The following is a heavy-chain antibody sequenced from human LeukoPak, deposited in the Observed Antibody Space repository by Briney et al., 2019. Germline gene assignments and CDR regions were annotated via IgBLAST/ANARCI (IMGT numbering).Heavy chain of an antibody. CDR1: GFTFSSYG. Sequence: GRSLRLSCAASGFTFSSYGMHWVRQALDKGLEWVAIIWYDGSNKYYADSVKGRFTISRDNSKNTLYLQMNSLRAKDTAVYYCAGESIQLWKGGHNWFDPWGQGTLVTVSS. J-gene: IGHJ5*02. CDR2: IWYDGSNK. CDR3: AGESIQLWKGGHNWFDP. V-gene: IGHV3-33*01. D-gene: IGHD5-18*01.